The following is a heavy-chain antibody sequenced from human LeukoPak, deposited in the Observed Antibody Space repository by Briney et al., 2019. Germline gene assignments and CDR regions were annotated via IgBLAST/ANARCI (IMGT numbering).Heavy chain of an antibody. Sequence: SETLSLTCTVSGGSIRSYYWSWIRQPPGKGLEWIGYIHYSGSTNCNPSLKTRVTLSVDTSKNHFSLKLTSVTAADTAVYYCARHRGSSGWYYFDYWGQGTLVTVSS. J-gene: IGHJ4*02. CDR1: GGSIRSYY. D-gene: IGHD6-19*01. CDR2: IHYSGST. CDR3: ARHRGSSGWYYFDY. V-gene: IGHV4-59*01.